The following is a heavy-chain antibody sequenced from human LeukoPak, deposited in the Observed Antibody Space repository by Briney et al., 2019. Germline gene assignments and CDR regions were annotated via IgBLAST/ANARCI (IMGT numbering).Heavy chain of an antibody. Sequence: ASVKVSCKASGYTFSGYYMHWVRQAPGQGLEWMGWINPKSGGTNEAQKFHDRVTMTRDTSIRTAYMEVSRLRSDDTAVYYCAREVDTAMVSGVPKDWFDPWGQGTLVTVSS. CDR3: AREVDTAMVSGVPKDWFDP. CDR1: GYTFSGYY. CDR2: INPKSGGT. V-gene: IGHV1-2*02. D-gene: IGHD5-18*01. J-gene: IGHJ5*02.